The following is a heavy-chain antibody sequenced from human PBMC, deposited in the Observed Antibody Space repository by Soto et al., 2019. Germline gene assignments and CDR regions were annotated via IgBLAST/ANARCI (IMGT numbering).Heavy chain of an antibody. CDR3: AREGPTPNWFDP. CDR1: GGSISSGGYY. Sequence: SETLSLTCTVSGGSISSGGYYWSWIRQHPGKGLEWIGYIYYSGRTYYNPSLKSRVTISVDTSKNQFSLKLSSVTAADTAVYYCAREGPTPNWFDPWGQGTLVTVSS. CDR2: IYYSGRT. V-gene: IGHV4-31*03. J-gene: IGHJ5*02.